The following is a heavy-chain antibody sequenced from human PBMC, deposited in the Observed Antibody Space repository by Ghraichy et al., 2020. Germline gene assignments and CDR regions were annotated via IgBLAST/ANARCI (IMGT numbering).Heavy chain of an antibody. V-gene: IGHV3-23*01. CDR2: ISGSGGST. Sequence: GGSLRLSCAASGFTFSSYAMSWVRQAPGKGLEWVSAISGSGGSTYYADSVKGRFTISRDNSKNTLYLQMNSLRAEDTAVYYCAKGSGAAIYSSSSYWGQGTLVTVSS. CDR3: AKGSGAAIYSSSSY. CDR1: GFTFSSYA. J-gene: IGHJ4*02. D-gene: IGHD6-6*01.